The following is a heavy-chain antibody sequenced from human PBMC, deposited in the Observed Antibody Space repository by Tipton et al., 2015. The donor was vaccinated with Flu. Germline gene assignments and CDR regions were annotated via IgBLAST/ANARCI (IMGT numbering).Heavy chain of an antibody. CDR1: GGSLSSYY. Sequence: TLSLTCTVSGGSLSSYYWSWIRQPAGKGLEWIGRIYTSGGTKFNPSLRGRLTMSVDASKKEFSLKLSSVTAADTAVYYCARHGGYYFDYWGQGTLVTVSS. J-gene: IGHJ4*02. CDR2: IYTSGGT. V-gene: IGHV4-4*07. D-gene: IGHD4-23*01. CDR3: ARHGGYYFDY.